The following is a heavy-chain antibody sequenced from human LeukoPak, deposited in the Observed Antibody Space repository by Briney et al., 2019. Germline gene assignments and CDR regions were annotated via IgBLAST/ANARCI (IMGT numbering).Heavy chain of an antibody. CDR3: ARHERGDQLWFGESSFDY. D-gene: IGHD3-10*01. J-gene: IGHJ4*02. CDR1: GGSISSSSYY. Sequence: PSETLSLTCTVSGGSISSSSYYWGWIRQPPGKGLEWIGSTYYSGSTYYNPSLKSRVTISVDTSKNQFSLKLSSVTAADTAVYYCARHERGDQLWFGESSFDYWGQGTLVTVSS. V-gene: IGHV4-39*01. CDR2: TYYSGST.